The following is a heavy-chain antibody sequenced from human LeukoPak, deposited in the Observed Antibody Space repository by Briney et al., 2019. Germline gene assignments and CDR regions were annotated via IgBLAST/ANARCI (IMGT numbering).Heavy chain of an antibody. D-gene: IGHD3-16*01. CDR3: ARGFTPSAFDI. V-gene: IGHV3-23*01. Sequence: GGSLRLSCAASGFTFSIYAMSWVRRAPGKGLEWVSAISGSGGTAYYADSAKGRFTISRDNSKNTLYLQMNSLRAEDTAVYYCARGFTPSAFDIWGQGTMVTVSS. CDR1: GFTFSIYA. CDR2: ISGSGGTA. J-gene: IGHJ3*02.